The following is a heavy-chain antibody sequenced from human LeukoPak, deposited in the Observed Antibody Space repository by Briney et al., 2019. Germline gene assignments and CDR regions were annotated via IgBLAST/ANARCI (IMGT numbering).Heavy chain of an antibody. D-gene: IGHD1-26*01. CDR3: ARGVVGASIFDY. V-gene: IGHV3-23*01. CDR1: GFTFSTYA. Sequence: PGGSLRLSCGVSGFTFSTYAMSWVRQAPGKGLEWVSTISHTGGSTYYADSVKGRFTISRDNSKNTLYLQMNSLRTEDTAVFYCARGVVGASIFDYWGQGTLVTVSS. CDR2: ISHTGGST. J-gene: IGHJ4*02.